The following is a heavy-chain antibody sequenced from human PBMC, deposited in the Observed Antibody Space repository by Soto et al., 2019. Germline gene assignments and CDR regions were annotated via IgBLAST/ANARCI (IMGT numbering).Heavy chain of an antibody. D-gene: IGHD2-2*01. V-gene: IGHV1-2*02. CDR2: INPDSGGT. Sequence: QVQLVQSGAEVKKPGASVKVSCKASGYTFNDYYIYWVRQAPGQGLEWMGWINPDSGGTNYAQNFQVRVTMARDTSISTAYMELTRLTSDATAVYYCARYYCGTNSCHGWFAPWGQGTLVTVSS. CDR3: ARYYCGTNSCHGWFAP. J-gene: IGHJ5*02. CDR1: GYTFNDYY.